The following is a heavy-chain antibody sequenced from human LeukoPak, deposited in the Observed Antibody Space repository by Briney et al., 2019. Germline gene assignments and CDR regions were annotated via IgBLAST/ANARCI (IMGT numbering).Heavy chain of an antibody. V-gene: IGHV1-69*13. CDR3: ARESVYDSSGHHGDY. J-gene: IGHJ4*02. Sequence: ASVKVSCKASGGTFSSYAISWVRQAPGQGLEWMGGIIPIFGTANYAQKFQGRVTITADESTSTAYMELSSLRSEDTAVYYCARESVYDSSGHHGDYWGQGTLVTVSP. D-gene: IGHD3-22*01. CDR1: GGTFSSYA. CDR2: IIPIFGTA.